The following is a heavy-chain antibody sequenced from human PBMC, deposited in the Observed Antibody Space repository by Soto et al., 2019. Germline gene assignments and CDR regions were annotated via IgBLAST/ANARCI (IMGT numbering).Heavy chain of an antibody. D-gene: IGHD6-6*01. CDR2: IYYSGST. CDR3: ARAECSSQEGYYYYGIDV. J-gene: IGHJ6*02. Sequence: PSETLSLTCTVSGGSISSYYWSWIRQPPGKGLEWIGYIYYSGSTNYNPSLKSRVTISVDTSKNQFSLKLSSVTAADTAVYYCARAECSSQEGYYYYGIDVWGQGTTVTVSS. CDR1: GGSISSYY. V-gene: IGHV4-59*01.